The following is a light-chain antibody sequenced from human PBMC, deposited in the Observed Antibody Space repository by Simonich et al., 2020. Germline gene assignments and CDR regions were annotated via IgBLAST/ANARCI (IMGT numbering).Light chain of an antibody. J-gene: IGKJ2*01. CDR3: MQSIQPYT. Sequence: DIVMTKTPLSLSVTPGQPASISCKSSQSLLHSDGKPYLSCYLRKPGQSPQLLIYEGSNRFSGVPDRFSGSGSGTDFTLKISRVEAEDVGVYYCMQSIQPYTFGQGTKLEIK. V-gene: IGKV2D-29*02. CDR1: QSLLHSDGKPY. CDR2: EGS.